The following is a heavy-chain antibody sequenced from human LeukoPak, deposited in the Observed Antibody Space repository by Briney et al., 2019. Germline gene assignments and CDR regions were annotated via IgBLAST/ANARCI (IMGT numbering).Heavy chain of an antibody. D-gene: IGHD6-19*01. CDR3: ARVGSGWYADY. CDR2: ISSSSSI. Sequence: GGSLRLSCAASGFVFTTYSMNWVRQAPGKGLEWVSYISSSSSIYYADSVKGRFTISRDNAKNSLYLQMNSLRAEDTAVYYCARVGSGWYADYWGQGTLVTVSS. J-gene: IGHJ4*02. V-gene: IGHV3-48*04. CDR1: GFVFTTYS.